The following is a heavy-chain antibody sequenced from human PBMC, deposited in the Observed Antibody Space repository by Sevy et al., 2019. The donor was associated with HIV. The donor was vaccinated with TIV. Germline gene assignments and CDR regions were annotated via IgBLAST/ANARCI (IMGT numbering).Heavy chain of an antibody. CDR1: GFVFNTYS. Sequence: GGFLRLSCAASGFVFNTYSMNWVRQAPGTGLEWLSYINRDGGAISYADSVKGRFTISRDNAKNSLHLQMNSLRAEDTAVYYCVRTVSGTFRYDDYWGQGTLVTVSS. CDR3: VRTVSGTFRYDDY. CDR2: INRDGGAI. J-gene: IGHJ4*02. V-gene: IGHV3-48*01. D-gene: IGHD3-16*02.